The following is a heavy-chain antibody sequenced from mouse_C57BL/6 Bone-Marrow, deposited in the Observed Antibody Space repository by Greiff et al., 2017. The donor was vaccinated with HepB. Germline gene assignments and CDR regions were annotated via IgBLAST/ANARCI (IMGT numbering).Heavy chain of an antibody. Sequence: QVQLQKSGAELVKPGASVKMSCKASGYTFTTYPIEWMKQNHGKSLEWIGNFHPYNDDTKYNEKFKGKATLTVEKSSSTVYLELSRLTSDDSAVYYCAIIYYYGSSYAMDYWGQGTSVTVSS. CDR1: GYTFTTYP. J-gene: IGHJ4*01. CDR2: FHPYNDDT. D-gene: IGHD1-1*01. CDR3: AIIYYYGSSYAMDY. V-gene: IGHV1-47*01.